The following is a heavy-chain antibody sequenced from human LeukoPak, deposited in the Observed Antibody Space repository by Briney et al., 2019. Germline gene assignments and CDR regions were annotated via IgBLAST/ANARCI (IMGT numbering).Heavy chain of an antibody. CDR3: ARANDYYYDAFDI. V-gene: IGHV3-30*19. CDR1: GFTFSSYG. CDR2: IWYDGSNK. D-gene: IGHD3-22*01. J-gene: IGHJ3*02. Sequence: GGSLRLSCAASGFTFSSYGMHWVRQAPGKGLEWVAVIWYDGSNKYYADSVKGRFTISRDNSKNTLYLQMNSLRAEDTAVYYCARANDYYYDAFDIWGQGTMVTVSS.